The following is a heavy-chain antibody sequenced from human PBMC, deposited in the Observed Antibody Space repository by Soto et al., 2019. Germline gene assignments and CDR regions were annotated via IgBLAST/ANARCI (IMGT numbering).Heavy chain of an antibody. CDR2: ISGSGGST. CDR1: GFTFISYA. CDR3: AKNPYYDFWSGYYPGDHYYYYMDV. D-gene: IGHD3-3*01. V-gene: IGHV3-23*01. Sequence: EVQLLESGGGLVQPGGSLRLSCADSGFTFISYAMSWVRQAPGKGLEWVSAISGSGGSTYYADSVKGRFTISRDNYKKTLNMQMKRLRAEDTAVYYCAKNPYYDFWSGYYPGDHYYYYMDVWGKGTTVTVSS. J-gene: IGHJ6*03.